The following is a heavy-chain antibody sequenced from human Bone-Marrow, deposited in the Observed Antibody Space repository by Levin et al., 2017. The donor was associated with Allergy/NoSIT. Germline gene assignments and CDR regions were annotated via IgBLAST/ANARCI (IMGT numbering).Heavy chain of an antibody. CDR2: IYWDDED. CDR1: GFSLSASPMG. Sequence: SGPTLVKPTQTLTLTCSVSGFSLSASPMGVGWVRQPPGKALEWLALIYWDDEDRYRPSLQSRPTITKDTAKNRVVLTMTDMDRVDTATYFCAHTRGDGYFTSWGQGTLVTVSS. D-gene: IGHD5-24*01. V-gene: IGHV2-5*02. CDR3: AHTRGDGYFTS. J-gene: IGHJ4*02.